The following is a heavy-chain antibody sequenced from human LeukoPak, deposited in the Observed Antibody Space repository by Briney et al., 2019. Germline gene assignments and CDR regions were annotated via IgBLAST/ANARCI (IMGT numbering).Heavy chain of an antibody. Sequence: PSETLSLTCTVSGGSISSSSYYWGWIRQPPGKGLEWIGSIYYSGSTYYNPSLKSRVTISVDTSKNQFSLKLSSVTAADTAVYYCARGLRIYGDYVSGRVYYMDVWGEGTTVTVSS. CDR1: GGSISSSSYY. CDR3: ARGLRIYGDYVSGRVYYMDV. J-gene: IGHJ6*03. D-gene: IGHD4-17*01. V-gene: IGHV4-39*07. CDR2: IYYSGST.